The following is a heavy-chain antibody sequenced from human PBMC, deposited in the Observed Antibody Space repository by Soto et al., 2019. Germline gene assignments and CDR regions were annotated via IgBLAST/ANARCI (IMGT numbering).Heavy chain of an antibody. Sequence: VKVSCKASGYTFTSYGISWVRQAPGQGLEWMGWISAYNGNTNYAQKLQGRVTMTTDTSTSTAYMELRSLRSDDTAVYYCARDTPHVGRYDSSGYYRIFDSWGQGTLVTVSS. J-gene: IGHJ4*02. CDR1: GYTFTSYG. CDR3: ARDTPHVGRYDSSGYYRIFDS. V-gene: IGHV1-18*01. D-gene: IGHD3-22*01. CDR2: ISAYNGNT.